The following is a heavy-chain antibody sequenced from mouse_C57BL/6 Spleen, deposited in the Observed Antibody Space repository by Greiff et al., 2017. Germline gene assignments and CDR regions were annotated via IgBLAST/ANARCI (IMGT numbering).Heavy chain of an antibody. CDR1: GFTFSYAW. Sequence: GGSMKLSCAASGFTFSYAWMDWVRQSPEMGLEWVAEIRNKANNHATYYAESVKGRFTISRDGSKSRVYLQMNSLRAEDTGSYYCTRRLVPLYDAMDYWGQGTSVTVSS. D-gene: IGHD1-1*02. CDR3: TRRLVPLYDAMDY. V-gene: IGHV6-6*01. CDR2: IRNKANNHAT. J-gene: IGHJ4*01.